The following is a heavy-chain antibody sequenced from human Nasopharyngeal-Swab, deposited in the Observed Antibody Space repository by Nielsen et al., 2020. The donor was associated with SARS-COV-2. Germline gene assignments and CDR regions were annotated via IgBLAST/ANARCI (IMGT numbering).Heavy chain of an antibody. J-gene: IGHJ4*02. V-gene: IGHV4-59*13. D-gene: IGHD3-22*01. Sequence: SETLSLTCTVSGGSISSYYWSWIRQPPGKGLEWIGYIYYSGSTNYKPSLKSRITISVDTSKNQFSLKRSAVTAADTAVYYFARGSGYYYSIGYSDYWSQGTLVTVSS. CDR2: IYYSGST. CDR1: GGSISSYY. CDR3: ARGSGYYYSIGYSDY.